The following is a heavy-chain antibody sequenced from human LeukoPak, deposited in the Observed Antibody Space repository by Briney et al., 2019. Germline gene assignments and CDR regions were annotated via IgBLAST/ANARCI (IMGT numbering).Heavy chain of an antibody. CDR3: AKDMAAYYYASGNIDY. Sequence: GGSLRLSCAASGFTFDDYAMHWVRQAPGKGLEWVSLISWDGGSTYYADSVKGRLTISRDNSKNSLYLQMNSLRAEDTALYYCAKDMAAYYYASGNIDYWGQGTLVTVSS. CDR1: GFTFDDYA. J-gene: IGHJ4*02. V-gene: IGHV3-43D*03. D-gene: IGHD3-10*01. CDR2: ISWDGGST.